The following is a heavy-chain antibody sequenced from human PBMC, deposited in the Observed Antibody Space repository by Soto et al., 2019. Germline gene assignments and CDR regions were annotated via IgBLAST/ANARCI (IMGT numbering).Heavy chain of an antibody. Sequence: PGGSLRLSCAASGFTFSSYAMSWVRQAPGKGLECVSAISGSGGSTYYADSVKGRFTISRDNSKNTLYLQMNSLRAEDTAVYYCAKDLPYLEQQLVLDAFDIWGQGTMVT. J-gene: IGHJ3*02. CDR3: AKDLPYLEQQLVLDAFDI. CDR2: ISGSGGST. D-gene: IGHD6-13*01. CDR1: GFTFSSYA. V-gene: IGHV3-23*01.